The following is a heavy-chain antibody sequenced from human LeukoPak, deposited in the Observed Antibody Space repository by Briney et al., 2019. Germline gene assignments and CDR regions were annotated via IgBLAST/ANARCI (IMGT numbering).Heavy chain of an antibody. CDR2: INESGGSA. V-gene: IGHV3-23*01. D-gene: IGHD6-19*01. Sequence: GGSLRLSCAASGFTFRSYAMSWVRQLPGKGLEWLSYINESGGSAYYADSVKGRLVISRDNSKNSLYLEINSLRAEDTAVYYCAKGAGSGWRFDYWGQGTLVTVSS. CDR3: AKGAGSGWRFDY. J-gene: IGHJ4*02. CDR1: GFTFRSYA.